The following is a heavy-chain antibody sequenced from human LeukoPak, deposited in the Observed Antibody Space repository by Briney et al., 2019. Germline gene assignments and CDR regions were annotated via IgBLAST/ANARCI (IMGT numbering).Heavy chain of an antibody. D-gene: IGHD3-10*01. CDR1: GFTFSNYA. Sequence: PGGSLRLSCAASGFTFSNYAMHWVRQAPSKGLEWVAAISFDGDNKYYAVSVKGRFTISRDNSKNTLYLQMNSLRTEDTAVYYCAREREIMVRGVILDYWGQGTLVTVSS. V-gene: IGHV3-30-3*01. J-gene: IGHJ4*02. CDR2: ISFDGDNK. CDR3: AREREIMVRGVILDY.